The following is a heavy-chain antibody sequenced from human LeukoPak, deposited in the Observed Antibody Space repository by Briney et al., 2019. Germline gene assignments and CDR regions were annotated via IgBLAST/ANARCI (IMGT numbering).Heavy chain of an antibody. CDR1: GYTFTAYF. D-gene: IGHD3-10*01. CDR2: INPNSGGT. V-gene: IGHV1-2*06. Sequence: ASVKVSCKASGYTFTAYFMHWVRQAPGQGLDWMGRINPNSGGTNYAQKFQGRVTMTRDTSITTAYMDLSRLTYDDTAVYYCARGGTEASSGDYWGQGTLVTVSS. J-gene: IGHJ4*02. CDR3: ARGGTEASSGDY.